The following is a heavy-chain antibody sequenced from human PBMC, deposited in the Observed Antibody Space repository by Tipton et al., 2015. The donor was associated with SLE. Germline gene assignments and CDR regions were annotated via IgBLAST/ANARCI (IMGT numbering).Heavy chain of an antibody. CDR1: GFTFDDYA. Sequence: LSLTCAASGFTFDDYAMHWVRQAPGKGLEWVSGISWNSGSIGYADSVKGRFTISRDNAKNSLYLQMNSLRAEDTAVYYCANDGGCQSLYCVDIWSQGTWFLVSS. J-gene: IGHJ3*02. V-gene: IGHV3-9*01. CDR2: ISWNSGSI. CDR3: ANDGGCQSLYCVDI. D-gene: IGHD2-8*02.